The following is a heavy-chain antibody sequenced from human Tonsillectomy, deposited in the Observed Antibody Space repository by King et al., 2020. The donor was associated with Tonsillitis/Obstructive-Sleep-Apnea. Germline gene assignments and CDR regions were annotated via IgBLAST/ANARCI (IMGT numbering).Heavy chain of an antibody. Sequence: VQLQQWGAGLLKPSETLSLTCAVYGGSFSGYYWSWIRQPPGKGLEWIGEINHSGSTNYNPSLKSRVTIPVETSKNQFSLKLSSVTAADTAVYYCLRYYGSGAWGYWGQGTLVTVSS. V-gene: IGHV4-34*01. CDR3: LRYYGSGAWGY. J-gene: IGHJ4*02. D-gene: IGHD3-10*01. CDR1: GGSFSGYY. CDR2: INHSGST.